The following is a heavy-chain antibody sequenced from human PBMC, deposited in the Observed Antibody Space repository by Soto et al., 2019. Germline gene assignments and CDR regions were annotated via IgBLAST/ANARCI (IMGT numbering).Heavy chain of an antibody. CDR2: ISYDGSNK. V-gene: IGHV3-30*18. D-gene: IGHD5-12*01. Sequence: GGSLRLSCAASGFTFSSYGMHWVRQAPGKGLEWVAVISYDGSNKYYADSVKGRFTISRDNSKNTLYLQMNSLRAEDTAVYYCAKDKAGGYSDYASFSYWGQGTLVTVSS. J-gene: IGHJ4*02. CDR3: AKDKAGGYSDYASFSY. CDR1: GFTFSSYG.